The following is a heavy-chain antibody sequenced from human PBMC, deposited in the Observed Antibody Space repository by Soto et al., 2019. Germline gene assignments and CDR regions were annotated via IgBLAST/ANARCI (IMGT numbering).Heavy chain of an antibody. Sequence: GSLRLSCAASGFTVSSYLMHWVRQAPGKGLVWVSRINSDGSSTSFADSVKGRFTISRDNAKNTLYLQMNSLRAEDTAVYYCARVNYGDYGGVYDYWGQRT. D-gene: IGHD4-17*01. CDR3: ARVNYGDYGGVYDY. CDR2: INSDGSST. CDR1: GFTVSSYL. J-gene: IGHJ4*02. V-gene: IGHV3-74*01.